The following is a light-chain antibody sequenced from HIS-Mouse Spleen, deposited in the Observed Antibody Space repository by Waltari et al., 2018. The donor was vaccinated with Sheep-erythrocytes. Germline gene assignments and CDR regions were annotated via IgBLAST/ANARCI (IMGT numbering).Light chain of an antibody. J-gene: IGLJ3*02. CDR2: EGS. CDR1: SSDVGSYNL. CDR3: CSYAGSSTPWV. V-gene: IGLV2-23*01. Sequence: QSALTQPASVSGSPGQSITISCTGTSSDVGSYNLVSWYQQHPGKAPKLMIYEGSKRPSVVCNRFSGSKSGNTASLTISGLQAEDEADYDCCSYAGSSTPWVFGGGTKLTVL.